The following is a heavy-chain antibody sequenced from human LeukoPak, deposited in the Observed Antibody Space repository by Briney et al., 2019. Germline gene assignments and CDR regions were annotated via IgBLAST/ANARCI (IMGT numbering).Heavy chain of an antibody. Sequence: PGGSLRLSCAASGFTFSSYSMNWVRQAPGKGLEWVSSISSSSSYIYYADSVKGRFTISRDNAKSSLYLQMNSLRAEDTAVYYCARDAYYDSSGYPEYFHHWGQGTLVTVSS. CDR1: GFTFSSYS. D-gene: IGHD3-22*01. J-gene: IGHJ1*01. V-gene: IGHV3-21*01. CDR2: ISSSSSYI. CDR3: ARDAYYDSSGYPEYFHH.